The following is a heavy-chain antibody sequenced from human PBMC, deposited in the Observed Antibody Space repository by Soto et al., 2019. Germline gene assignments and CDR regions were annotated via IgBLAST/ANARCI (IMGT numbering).Heavy chain of an antibody. J-gene: IGHJ5*02. CDR3: ARAEYYRNWFDP. V-gene: IGHV4-34*01. D-gene: IGHD3-10*01. CDR2: INHSGST. CDR1: GGSFSGYY. Sequence: SETLSLTCAVYGGSFSGYYWSWIRQPPGKGLEWIGEINHSGSTNYNPSLRSRVTISVDTSKNQFSLKLSSVTAADTAVYYCARAEYYRNWFDPWGQGTLVTVSS.